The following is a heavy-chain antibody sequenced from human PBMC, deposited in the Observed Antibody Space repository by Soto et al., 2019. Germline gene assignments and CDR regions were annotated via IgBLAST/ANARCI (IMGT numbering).Heavy chain of an antibody. CDR3: ARDNLGYCSHNTCPRWFDP. CDR1: GFTFSSYG. J-gene: IGHJ5*02. D-gene: IGHD2-15*01. Sequence: PGGSLRLSCAASGFTFSSYGMHWVRQAPGKGLEWVAVIWYDGSNEYYADSVKGRFTISRDNSKNTVYLQMNSLRAEDTAVYYCARDNLGYCSHNTCPRWFDPWGQGTLVTVSS. CDR2: IWYDGSNE. V-gene: IGHV3-33*01.